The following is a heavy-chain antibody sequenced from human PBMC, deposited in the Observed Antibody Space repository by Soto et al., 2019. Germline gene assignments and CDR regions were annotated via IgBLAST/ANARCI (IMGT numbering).Heavy chain of an antibody. V-gene: IGHV1-18*01. J-gene: IGHJ5*02. D-gene: IGHD3-10*01. Sequence: QVQVVQSGAEVKKPGASVKVSCKASGYTFTSYGISWVRQAPGQGLEWMGWINGYNGNANYAQKFQGRLTVTTDISSRTVYMELRSLRSDDTAMYYCARDSGSGSSYHWFDPWGQGTLVTVAS. CDR1: GYTFTSYG. CDR3: ARDSGSGSSYHWFDP. CDR2: INGYNGNA.